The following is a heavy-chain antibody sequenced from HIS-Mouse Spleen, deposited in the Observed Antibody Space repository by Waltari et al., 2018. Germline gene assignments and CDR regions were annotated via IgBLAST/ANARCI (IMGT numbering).Heavy chain of an antibody. J-gene: IGHJ4*02. Sequence: QVQLVQSGAEVKKPGASVKVSCKASGYTLTRYAISWVRRATGQVLEWMGWMNPNSGNTGYAQKFQGRVTMTRNTSISTAYMELSSLRSEDTAVYYCARVYYDFWSGYYYWGQGTLVTVSS. CDR2: MNPNSGNT. CDR3: ARVYYDFWSGYYY. CDR1: GYTLTRYA. V-gene: IGHV1-8*01. D-gene: IGHD3-3*01.